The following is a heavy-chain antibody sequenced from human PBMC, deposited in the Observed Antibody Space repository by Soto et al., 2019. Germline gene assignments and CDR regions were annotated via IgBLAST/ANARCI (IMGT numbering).Heavy chain of an antibody. J-gene: IGHJ4*02. Sequence: PSETLSLTCAVSGYSISSGYYWGWIRQPPGKGLEWIGSIYHSGSTYYNPSLKSRVTISVDTSKNQFSLKLSSVTAADTAVYYCARVTFLLSVFFDYWGQGTLVTVSS. CDR1: GYSISSGYY. V-gene: IGHV4-38-2*01. CDR3: ARVTFLLSVFFDY. CDR2: IYHSGST. D-gene: IGHD3-16*02.